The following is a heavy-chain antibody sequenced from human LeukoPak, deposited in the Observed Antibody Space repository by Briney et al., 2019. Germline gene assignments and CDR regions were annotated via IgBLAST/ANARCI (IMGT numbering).Heavy chain of an antibody. J-gene: IGHJ4*02. CDR3: ATGGYDFSY. CDR1: GFTFSNYA. V-gene: IGHV3-15*01. Sequence: GGSLRLSCAASGFTFSNYAMSWVRRAPGKGLEWVGRIKTRSDGGTTDYAAPIKGRFTISRDDSKNTLFLQMNSLKTEDTAVYYCATGGYDFSYWGQGTLVTVSS. CDR2: IKTRSDGGTT. D-gene: IGHD5-12*01.